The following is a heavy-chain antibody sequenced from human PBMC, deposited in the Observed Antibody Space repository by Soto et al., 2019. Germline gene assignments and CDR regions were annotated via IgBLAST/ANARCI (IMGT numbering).Heavy chain of an antibody. V-gene: IGHV3-21*02. J-gene: IGHJ4*02. CDR3: ARVRDHLLLGPIDS. CDR1: GFTFSTYS. D-gene: IGHD2-2*01. Sequence: EVQLVESGGGLVKPGGSLRLSCAVSGFTFSTYSMNWVRQAPGKGLEWVSCISSGSSSTNIYYADSVKGRFTTSRDNANNSLFLQMNSLRAEDTAVDYCARVRDHLLLGPIDSWGRGILVTVSA. CDR2: ISSGSSSTNI.